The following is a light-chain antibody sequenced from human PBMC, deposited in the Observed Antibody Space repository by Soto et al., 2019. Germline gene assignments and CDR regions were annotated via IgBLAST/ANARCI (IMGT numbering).Light chain of an antibody. CDR1: QSVTNRY. J-gene: IGKJ1*01. CDR3: QQYGSSPRT. Sequence: EIVLTQSPGTLSLSPGEIATLYFSASQSVTNRYLAWYRQKPGQAPRLLIFGASIRDTGIPDRFSGSGSGSDFTLTISRLEPEDFAVYYCQQYGSSPRTFGQGTKVDIK. V-gene: IGKV3-20*01. CDR2: GAS.